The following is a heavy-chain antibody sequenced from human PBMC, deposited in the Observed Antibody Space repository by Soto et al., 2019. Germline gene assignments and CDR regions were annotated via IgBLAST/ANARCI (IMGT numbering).Heavy chain of an antibody. CDR1: GGSVSSSSYY. J-gene: IGHJ4*02. D-gene: IGHD4-17*01. Sequence: PSETLSLTCPFSGGSVSSSSYYWGWIRQPPGKGLEWIGSIYYSGSTYYNPSLKSRVTVSGDTSKSQFSLRLSSVTAADTAVYYCARHVDYGDYHTDYWGQGTLVTVSS. CDR3: ARHVDYGDYHTDY. V-gene: IGHV4-39*01. CDR2: IYYSGST.